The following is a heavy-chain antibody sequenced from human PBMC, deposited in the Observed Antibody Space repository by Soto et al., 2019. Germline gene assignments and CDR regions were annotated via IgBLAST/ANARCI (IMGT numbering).Heavy chain of an antibody. CDR3: AREEGYCRGGSCYRGRRWFDP. CDR1: GGSFSGYY. Sequence: PSETLSLTCAVYGGSFSGYYWSWIRQPPGKGLEWIGEINHSGSTNYNPSLKSRVTISVDTSKNQFSLKLSSVTAADTAVYYCAREEGYCRGGSCYRGRRWFDPWGHGTLVTVSS. J-gene: IGHJ5*02. V-gene: IGHV4-34*01. CDR2: INHSGST. D-gene: IGHD2-15*01.